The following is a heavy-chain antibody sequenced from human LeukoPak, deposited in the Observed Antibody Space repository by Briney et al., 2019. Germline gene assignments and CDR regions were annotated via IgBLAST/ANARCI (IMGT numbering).Heavy chain of an antibody. D-gene: IGHD2-21*01. CDR2: IPYDGSNK. J-gene: IGHJ4*02. Sequence: PEGSLRLSCAASGFTFSNYGMHWVRQAPGKGLEWLAFIPYDGSNKYYADSLQGRLTISRDNSMNTLYLQMSSLRAEDTARYYCAKDICGGNCYPHGGYWGLGTLVTVSS. CDR3: AKDICGGNCYPHGGY. CDR1: GFTFSNYG. V-gene: IGHV3-30*02.